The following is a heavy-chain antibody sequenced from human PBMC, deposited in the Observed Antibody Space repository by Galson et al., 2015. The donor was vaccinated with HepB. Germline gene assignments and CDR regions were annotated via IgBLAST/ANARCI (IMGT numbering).Heavy chain of an antibody. V-gene: IGHV4-59*08. CDR2: IYYNGYT. Sequence: ETLSLTCSVSHGSINNYYWSWIRQSPGNRLEWIGYIYYNGYTTYNPSLGYRVGMSVDTSINQVSLWLTSVTAADTAVYYCARHPGRGSVGYAFDLWGQGTLVTVSA. CDR3: ARHPGRGSVGYAFDL. J-gene: IGHJ4*02. D-gene: IGHD5-12*01. CDR1: HGSINNYY.